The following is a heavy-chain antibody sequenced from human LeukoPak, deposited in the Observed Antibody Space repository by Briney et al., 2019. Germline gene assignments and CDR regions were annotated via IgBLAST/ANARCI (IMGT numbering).Heavy chain of an antibody. Sequence: GGSLRLCCAASGFTFSSYGMHWVRQAPGKGLEWVAVIWYDGSNKYYADSVKGRFTISRDNSKNTLYLQMNSLRAEDTAVYYCARDDCSSTSCYYYYGMDVWGKGTTVTVSS. CDR1: GFTFSSYG. D-gene: IGHD2-2*01. V-gene: IGHV3-33*01. CDR3: ARDDCSSTSCYYYYGMDV. CDR2: IWYDGSNK. J-gene: IGHJ6*04.